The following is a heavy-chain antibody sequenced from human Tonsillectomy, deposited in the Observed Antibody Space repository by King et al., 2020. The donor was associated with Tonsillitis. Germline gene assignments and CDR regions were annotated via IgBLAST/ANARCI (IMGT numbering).Heavy chain of an antibody. CDR1: GFTFSSYW. CDR3: AGEGGLFCSGGSCYSRWFDP. D-gene: IGHD2-15*01. J-gene: IGHJ5*02. Sequence: VQLVESGGGLVQPGGSLRLSCAASGFTFSSYWMSWVRQAPGKGLEWVANIKQDGSEKYYVDSVKGRFTISRDNAKNSLYLQMNSLRAEDTAVYYCAGEGGLFCSGGSCYSRWFDPWGQGTLVTVSS. V-gene: IGHV3-7*01. CDR2: IKQDGSEK.